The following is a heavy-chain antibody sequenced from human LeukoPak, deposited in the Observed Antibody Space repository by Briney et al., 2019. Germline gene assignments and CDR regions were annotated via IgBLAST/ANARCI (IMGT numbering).Heavy chain of an antibody. Sequence: VASVKVSCTTSGYPFNRYAMNWVRQAPGQGLECMGWINTATGDPMYAQGFTGRFVFSLDTSVSTAYLQISSLKAEDTAVYYCARGGIVGALDRAYDYWGQGTLVTVSS. CDR3: ARGGIVGALDRAYDY. V-gene: IGHV7-4-1*02. D-gene: IGHD1-26*01. CDR1: GYPFNRYA. J-gene: IGHJ4*02. CDR2: INTATGDP.